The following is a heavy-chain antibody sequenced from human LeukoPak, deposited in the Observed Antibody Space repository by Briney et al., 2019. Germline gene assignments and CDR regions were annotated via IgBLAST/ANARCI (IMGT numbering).Heavy chain of an antibody. CDR3: AKGLVGSSIADFFDY. CDR2: ISWNSGSI. CDR1: GFTFDDYA. V-gene: IGHV3-9*03. D-gene: IGHD6-6*01. Sequence: GGSLRLSYAASGFTFDDYAMHWVRQAPGKGLEWVSGISWNSGSIGYADSVKGRFTISRDNAKNSLYLQMNSLRGEDMALYYCAKGLVGSSIADFFDYWGQGILVTVSS. J-gene: IGHJ4*02.